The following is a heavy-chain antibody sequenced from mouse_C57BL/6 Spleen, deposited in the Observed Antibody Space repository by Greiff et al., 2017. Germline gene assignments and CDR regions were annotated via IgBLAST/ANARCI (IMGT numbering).Heavy chain of an antibody. D-gene: IGHD2-4*01. CDR3: ARDDYDRLAY. Sequence: EVQLVESGGGLVKPGGSLKLSCAASGFTFSSYAMSWVRQTPEKRLEWVATISDGGSYTYYPDNVKGRFTISRDNAKNNLYLQMSHLKSEDTAMYYCARDDYDRLAYWGQGTLVTVSA. V-gene: IGHV5-4*01. CDR1: GFTFSSYA. CDR2: ISDGGSYT. J-gene: IGHJ3*01.